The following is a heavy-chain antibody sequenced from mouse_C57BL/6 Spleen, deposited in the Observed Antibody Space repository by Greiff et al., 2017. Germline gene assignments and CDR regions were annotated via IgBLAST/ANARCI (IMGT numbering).Heavy chain of an antibody. J-gene: IGHJ4*01. D-gene: IGHD1-3*01. CDR3: AREWDYAMDY. V-gene: IGHV1-22*01. Sequence: VQLQQSGPELVKPGASVKMSCKASGYTFNDYNMHWVKQSHGKSLEWIGYINPNNGGTSYNQKCKGKATLTVNKSSSTAYMELRSLTSEDSAVYYCAREWDYAMDYWGQGTSVTVSS. CDR1: GYTFNDYN. CDR2: INPNNGGT.